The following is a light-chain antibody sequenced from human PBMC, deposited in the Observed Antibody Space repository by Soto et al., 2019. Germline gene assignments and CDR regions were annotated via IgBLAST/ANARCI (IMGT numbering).Light chain of an antibody. CDR1: SSDVGGYNY. Sequence: QSALTQPRPVSGSPGQSVTISCTGTSSDVGGYNYVSWYQQHPGKAPKLMIYDVSKRPSGVPDRFSGSKSGNTASLTISGLQAEDEADYYCCSYAGRGVVFGGGTKLTVL. J-gene: IGLJ2*01. V-gene: IGLV2-11*01. CDR3: CSYAGRGVV. CDR2: DVS.